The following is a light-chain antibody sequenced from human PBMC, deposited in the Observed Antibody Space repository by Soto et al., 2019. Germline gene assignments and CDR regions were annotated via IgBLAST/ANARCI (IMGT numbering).Light chain of an antibody. CDR1: QAISIY. CDR3: QKYNSASRT. Sequence: DIQMTQSPSALAASVGDSVTITCRASQAISIYLAWYQQKPGEVPKLLIYAASTLQSGVPSRFSGSGSGTDFTLTISSLQPEDVATYYCQKYNSASRTFGQGTKVEIK. CDR2: AAS. V-gene: IGKV1-27*01. J-gene: IGKJ1*01.